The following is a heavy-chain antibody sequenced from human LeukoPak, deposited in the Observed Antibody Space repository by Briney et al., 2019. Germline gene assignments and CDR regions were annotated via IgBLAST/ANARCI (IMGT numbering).Heavy chain of an antibody. Sequence: SETLSLTCAVYGGSFSGYSWSWIRQPPGKGLEWIAYIHDSGSTYNNPSLKTRLSISIDTSKNQFSLKLNSVTAADTAVYYCARVVAAAGNNWLDPWGQGTLVTVSS. V-gene: IGHV4-30-4*07. CDR1: GGSFSGYS. D-gene: IGHD6-13*01. CDR2: IHDSGST. CDR3: ARVVAAAGNNWLDP. J-gene: IGHJ5*02.